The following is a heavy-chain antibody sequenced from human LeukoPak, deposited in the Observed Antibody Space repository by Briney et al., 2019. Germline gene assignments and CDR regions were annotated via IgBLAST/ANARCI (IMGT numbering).Heavy chain of an antibody. CDR2: INPSGGST. J-gene: IGHJ6*03. Sequence: ASVKVSCKASAYTFTSYYMHWVRQAPGQGLEWMGIINPSGGSTSYAQKFQGRVTMTRDTSTSTVYMELSSLRSEDTAVYYCASHYDFWSGYPFYYYYMDVWGKGTTVTVSS. CDR1: AYTFTSYY. D-gene: IGHD3-3*01. CDR3: ASHYDFWSGYPFYYYYMDV. V-gene: IGHV1-46*01.